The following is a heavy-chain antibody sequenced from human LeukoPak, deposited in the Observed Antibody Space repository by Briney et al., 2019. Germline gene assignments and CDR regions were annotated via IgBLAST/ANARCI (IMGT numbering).Heavy chain of an antibody. J-gene: IGHJ4*02. Sequence: GGSLRLSCAASGFTFSDYWMHWVRQAPGKGLVWVSRIDTDGSSATYGDSVKGRFTISRDNAKNSLYLQMNSLRAEDTAVYYCAREGGYGDYYYFDYWGQGTLVTVSS. D-gene: IGHD4-17*01. CDR2: IDTDGSSA. CDR3: AREGGYGDYYYFDY. V-gene: IGHV3-74*01. CDR1: GFTFSDYW.